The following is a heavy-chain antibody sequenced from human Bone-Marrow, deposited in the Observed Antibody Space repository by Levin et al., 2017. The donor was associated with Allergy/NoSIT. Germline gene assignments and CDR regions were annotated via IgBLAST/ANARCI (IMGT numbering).Heavy chain of an antibody. J-gene: IGHJ4*02. V-gene: IGHV4-34*01. Sequence: ASETLSLTCAVYGGSFSGYYWSWIRQPPGKGLEWIGEINHSGSTNYNPSLKSRVTISVDTSKNQFSLKLSSVTAADTAVYYCASNGVYGGNSCFDYWGQGTLVTVSS. CDR1: GGSFSGYY. CDR3: ASNGVYGGNSCFDY. CDR2: INHSGST. D-gene: IGHD4-23*01.